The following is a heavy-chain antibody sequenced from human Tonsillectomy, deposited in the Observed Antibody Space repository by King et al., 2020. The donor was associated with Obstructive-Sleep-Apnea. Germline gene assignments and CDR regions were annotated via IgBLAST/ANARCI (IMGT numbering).Heavy chain of an antibody. J-gene: IGHJ4*02. CDR1: GFTFSSYA. V-gene: IGHV3-30*04. CDR2: ISYDELNT. Sequence: VQLVESGGGVVQPGRSLRLSCAASGFTFSSYAMHWVRQAPGKGLQWVAIISYDELNTYYADSVKGRFTISRDISNKKLYLQMDSLGPEDTALYYCARDYAPGTYYPSLDYWGQGTLVTVSS. D-gene: IGHD3-10*01. CDR3: ARDYAPGTYYPSLDY.